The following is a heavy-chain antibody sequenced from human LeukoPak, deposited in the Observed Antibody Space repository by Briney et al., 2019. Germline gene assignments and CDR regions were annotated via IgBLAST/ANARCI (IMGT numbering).Heavy chain of an antibody. CDR1: GYTFTSYG. CDR2: ISAYNGNT. J-gene: IGHJ3*02. Sequence: GASVKVSCKASGYTFTSYGISWVRQAPGQGLEWMGWISAYNGNTNYAQKLQGRVTMTTDTSTSTAYMELRSLRSDDTAVYYCAAPLYCSSTSCYSGGDAFDIWGQGTMVTVSS. V-gene: IGHV1-18*01. CDR3: AAPLYCSSTSCYSGGDAFDI. D-gene: IGHD2-2*02.